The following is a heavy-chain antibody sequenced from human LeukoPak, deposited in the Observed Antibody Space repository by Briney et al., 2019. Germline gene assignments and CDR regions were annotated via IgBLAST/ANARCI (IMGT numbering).Heavy chain of an antibody. Sequence: PGGSLRLSCAASGFTFSGYAMSWVRQAPGKGLEWVSTVSGYGVNTYYRDSVKGRFTISRDNSKSTLYLQMDSLRAEDTAVYYCAKGKVFTYGQPLVDYWGQGTLVTVSS. CDR2: VSGYGVNT. D-gene: IGHD3-10*01. J-gene: IGHJ4*02. CDR1: GFTFSGYA. V-gene: IGHV3-23*01. CDR3: AKGKVFTYGQPLVDY.